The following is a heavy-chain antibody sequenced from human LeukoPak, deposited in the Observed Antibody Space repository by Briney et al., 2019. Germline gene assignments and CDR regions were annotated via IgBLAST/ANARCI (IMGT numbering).Heavy chain of an antibody. Sequence: PGRSLRLSCAASGFTFSSYGMHWVRQAPGKGLEWVAVISYDGSNKYYADSVKGRFTISRDNSKNTLYLQMNSLRAEDTAVYYCAKDRRTTVVTPDYFDYWGQGTLVTVSS. CDR1: GFTFSSYG. CDR2: ISYDGSNK. CDR3: AKDRRTTVVTPDYFDY. J-gene: IGHJ4*02. D-gene: IGHD4-23*01. V-gene: IGHV3-30*18.